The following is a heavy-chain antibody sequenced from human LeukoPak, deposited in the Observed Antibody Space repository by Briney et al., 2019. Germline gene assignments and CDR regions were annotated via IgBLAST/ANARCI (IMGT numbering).Heavy chain of an antibody. CDR3: ARVVVPLLGYYMDV. Sequence: PSETLSLTCTVSGGSISSYYWSWIRQPPGKGLEWIGYIYYSGSTNYNPSLKSRVTISVDTSKNQFSLKLSSVTAADTAVYYCARVVVPLLGYYMDVWGKGTTVTVSS. CDR2: IYYSGST. D-gene: IGHD2-2*01. J-gene: IGHJ6*03. V-gene: IGHV4-59*01. CDR1: GGSISSYY.